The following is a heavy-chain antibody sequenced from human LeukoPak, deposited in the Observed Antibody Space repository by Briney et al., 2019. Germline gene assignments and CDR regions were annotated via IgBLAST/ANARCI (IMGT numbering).Heavy chain of an antibody. V-gene: IGHV1-8*01. Sequence: ASVKVSCKASGYTFTSYDINWVRQATGQGLEWMGWMNPNSGNTGYAQKFQGRVTMTRNTSISTAYMELSSLRSEDTAGYYCAINYYGSRSYYWDAFDIWGQGTMVNVSS. J-gene: IGHJ3*02. CDR2: MNPNSGNT. D-gene: IGHD3-10*01. CDR1: GYTFTSYD. CDR3: AINYYGSRSYYWDAFDI.